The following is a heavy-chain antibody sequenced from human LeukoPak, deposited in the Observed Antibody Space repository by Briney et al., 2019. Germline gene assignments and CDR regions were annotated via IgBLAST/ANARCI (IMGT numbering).Heavy chain of an antibody. Sequence: ASVKVSCKASGYTFTSYDISWVRQAPGQGLEWMGGIIPIFGTANYAQKFQGRVTITADESTSTAYMELSSLRSEDTAVYYCARDGGYCGGDCYSDFDYWGQGTLVTVSS. J-gene: IGHJ4*02. D-gene: IGHD2-21*02. V-gene: IGHV1-69*13. CDR2: IIPIFGTA. CDR3: ARDGGYCGGDCYSDFDY. CDR1: GYTFTSYD.